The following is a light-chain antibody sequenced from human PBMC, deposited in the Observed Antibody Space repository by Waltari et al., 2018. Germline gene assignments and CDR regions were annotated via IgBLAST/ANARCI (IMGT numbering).Light chain of an antibody. V-gene: IGLV2-8*01. Sequence: QSALTQPPSASGSPGQSVTISCTGPSTDVAKSVARYQQRPGKAPRLLIYEVTRRPTGVPERFSGSRSGNTASLTVSGLQDDDEGDYYCSSYVGSDDLVIGGGTRLAVI. CDR3: SSYVGSDDLV. CDR2: EVT. J-gene: IGLJ2*01. CDR1: STDVAKS.